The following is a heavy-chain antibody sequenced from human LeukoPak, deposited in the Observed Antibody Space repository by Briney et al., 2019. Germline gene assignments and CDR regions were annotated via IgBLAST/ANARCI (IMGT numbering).Heavy chain of an antibody. V-gene: IGHV3-33*08. CDR3: ARTWIQLWLGGVDY. CDR1: GFTFSTYN. Sequence: PGGSLRLSCAASGFTFSTYNMNWVRQAPGKGLEWVAVIWYDGSNKYYADSVKGRFTISRDNSKNTLYLQMNSLRAEDTAVYYCARTWIQLWLGGVDYWGQGTLVTVSS. J-gene: IGHJ4*02. D-gene: IGHD5-18*01. CDR2: IWYDGSNK.